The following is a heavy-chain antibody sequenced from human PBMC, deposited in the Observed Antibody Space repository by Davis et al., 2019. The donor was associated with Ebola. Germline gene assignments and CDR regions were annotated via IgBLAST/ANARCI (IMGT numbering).Heavy chain of an antibody. Sequence: AASVTVSCKASGYTFTNYAMNWVRQAPGQGLEWMGWINTETGNPMYAQGFTGRFDFSLDTSVNTAYLQISSLKPDDTAVYYCARSKAVHDAFDVWGQGTLVTVSS. V-gene: IGHV7-4-1*02. J-gene: IGHJ3*01. CDR3: ARSKAVHDAFDV. CDR1: GYTFTNYA. D-gene: IGHD1-1*01. CDR2: INTETGNP.